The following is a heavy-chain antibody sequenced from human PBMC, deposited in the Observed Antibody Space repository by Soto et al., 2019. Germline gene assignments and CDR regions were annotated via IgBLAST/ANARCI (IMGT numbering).Heavy chain of an antibody. Sequence: SETLSLTCTVSGGSISSGGYYWSWIRQHPGKGLEWIGYIYYSGSTYYNPSLKSRVTISVDTSKNQFSLKLSSVTAADTAVYYCASTAGEWELLSYYYYGMDVWGQGTTVTVSS. J-gene: IGHJ6*02. CDR1: GGSISSGGYY. CDR2: IYYSGST. CDR3: ASTAGEWELLSYYYYGMDV. D-gene: IGHD1-26*01. V-gene: IGHV4-31*03.